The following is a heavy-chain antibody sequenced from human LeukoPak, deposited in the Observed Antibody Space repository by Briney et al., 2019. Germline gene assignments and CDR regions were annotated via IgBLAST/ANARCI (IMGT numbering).Heavy chain of an antibody. CDR2: IYYSAST. J-gene: IGHJ6*03. CDR1: GDSISSYY. D-gene: IGHD4-17*01. V-gene: IGHV4-59*01. CDR3: ARTRRATVTSYYYYYMDV. Sequence: SETLSLTCTVSGDSISSYYWSWIRQPPGKGLEWIGYIYYSASTNYNPSLKSRVTISVDTSRTQFSLKLTSVTAADTAVYYCARTRRATVTSYYYYYMDVWGKGTTVTVSS.